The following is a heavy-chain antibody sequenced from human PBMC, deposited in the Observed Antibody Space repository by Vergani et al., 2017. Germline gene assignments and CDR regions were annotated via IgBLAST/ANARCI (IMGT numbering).Heavy chain of an antibody. V-gene: IGHV4-61*02. CDR3: ARVEGSSWHKPAYNWFDP. Sequence: QVQLQESGPGLVKPSQTLSLTCTVSGGSISSGSYYWSWIRQPAGKGLEWIGRIYTSGSTNYNPSLKSRVTISVDTSKNQFSLKLSSVTAADTAGYYCARVEGSSWHKPAYNWFDPWGQGTLVTVSS. CDR2: IYTSGST. CDR1: GGSISSGSYY. D-gene: IGHD6-13*01. J-gene: IGHJ5*02.